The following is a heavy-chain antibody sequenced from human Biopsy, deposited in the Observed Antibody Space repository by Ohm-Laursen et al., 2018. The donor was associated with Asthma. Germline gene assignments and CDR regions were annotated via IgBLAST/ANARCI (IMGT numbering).Heavy chain of an antibody. V-gene: IGHV1-69*13. Sequence: SVTASCKASAGTFSSYAISWARQAPGQGLEWMGGIIPIFGTANYAQKFQGRVTITADESTSTAYMKLSSLSSEDTAVYYCARGYSGSDRIVYYYSGLEVWGQGTTVTVSS. CDR3: ARGYSGSDRIVYYYSGLEV. CDR2: IIPIFGTA. D-gene: IGHD5-12*01. CDR1: AGTFSSYA. J-gene: IGHJ6*02.